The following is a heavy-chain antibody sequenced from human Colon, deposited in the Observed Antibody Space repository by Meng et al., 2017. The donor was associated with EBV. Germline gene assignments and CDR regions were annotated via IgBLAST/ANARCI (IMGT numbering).Heavy chain of an antibody. Sequence: QGKLVESGPGVVKASGDLALTCAVGGGSISSSHWWTWVRQPPGKGLEWIGEVYHTGSTKYNPSLKSRLTISVDKSKNQFSLNLTSVTAADTAVYYCARVWQSLTAFFDSWGQGTLVTVSS. D-gene: IGHD2-21*01. V-gene: IGHV4-4*02. CDR1: GGSISSSHW. CDR3: ARVWQSLTAFFDS. CDR2: VYHTGST. J-gene: IGHJ4*02.